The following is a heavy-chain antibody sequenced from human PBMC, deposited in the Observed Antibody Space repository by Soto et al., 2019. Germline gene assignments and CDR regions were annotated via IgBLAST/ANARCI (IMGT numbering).Heavy chain of an antibody. CDR2: IRNKANSYAT. J-gene: IGHJ4*02. D-gene: IGHD2-15*01. CDR1: GFTFSGSA. V-gene: IGHV3-73*02. Sequence: EVQLVESGGGLVQPGGSLKLSCAASGFTFSGSAMHWVRQASGKGLEWVGRIRNKANSYATAYAASLKGRFTISRDDSKNTAYLQVNSLKTEDTAVYYCTSHSPEDMIRKWGQGTLVTVSS. CDR3: TSHSPEDMIRK.